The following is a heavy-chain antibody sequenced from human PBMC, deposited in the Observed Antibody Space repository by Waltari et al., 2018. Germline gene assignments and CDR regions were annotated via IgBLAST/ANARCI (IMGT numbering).Heavy chain of an antibody. J-gene: IGHJ4*02. D-gene: IGHD5-18*01. CDR3: AKDLTQGLTDTAMVRENDY. V-gene: IGHV3-30*18. Sequence: QVQLVESGGGVVQPGRSLRLSCAASGFTFSSYGMHWVRQATGKGLEWVAVISYDGSNKYYADSVKGRFTISRDNSKNTLYLQMNSLRAEDTAVYYCAKDLTQGLTDTAMVRENDYWGQGTLVTVSS. CDR2: ISYDGSNK. CDR1: GFTFSSYG.